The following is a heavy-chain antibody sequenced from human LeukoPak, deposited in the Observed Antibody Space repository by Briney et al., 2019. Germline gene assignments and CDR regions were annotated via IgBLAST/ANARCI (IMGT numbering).Heavy chain of an antibody. J-gene: IGHJ5*02. Sequence: SETLSLTCTVSGGSISSSSYYWGWIRQPPGKGLERIVSIYYSGSTYYNPSLKSRVTISVDTSKNQFSLKLSSVTAADTAVYYCARGTVLRFLEWLNWFDPWGQGTLVTVSS. CDR2: IYYSGST. CDR3: ARGTVLRFLEWLNWFDP. D-gene: IGHD3-3*01. V-gene: IGHV4-39*01. CDR1: GGSISSSSYY.